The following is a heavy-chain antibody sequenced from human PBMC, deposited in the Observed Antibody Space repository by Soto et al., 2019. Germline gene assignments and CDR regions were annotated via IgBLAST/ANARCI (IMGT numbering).Heavy chain of an antibody. Sequence: SETLSLTCAVSGGSLSSGGYSWSWIRQPPGKGLEWIGYIYHSGSTYYNPSLESRVTISVDRSKNQFSLKLSSVTAADTAVYYCARVPDRWGQGTLVTVSS. V-gene: IGHV4-30-2*01. CDR1: GGSLSSGGYS. J-gene: IGHJ5*02. CDR3: ARVPDR. D-gene: IGHD2-2*01. CDR2: IYHSGST.